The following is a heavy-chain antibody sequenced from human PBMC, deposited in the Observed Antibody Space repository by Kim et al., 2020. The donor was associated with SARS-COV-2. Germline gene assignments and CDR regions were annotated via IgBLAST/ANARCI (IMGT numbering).Heavy chain of an antibody. CDR3: TTVVVVVAATVTDY. D-gene: IGHD2-15*01. Sequence: AATAQGRLTISRDEPKNTLYQQMTRLKPEDTAVYYCTTVVVVVAATVTDYWGQGTLVTVSS. J-gene: IGHJ4*02. V-gene: IGHV3-15*01.